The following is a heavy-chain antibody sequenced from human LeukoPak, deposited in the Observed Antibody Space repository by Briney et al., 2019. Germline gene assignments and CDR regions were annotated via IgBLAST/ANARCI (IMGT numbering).Heavy chain of an antibody. V-gene: IGHV1-8*01. CDR2: MTPNSGNT. CDR1: GYTFTSYD. D-gene: IGHD5-18*01. J-gene: IGHJ4*02. Sequence: EPSVKVSCTASGYTFTSYDINWVRQAPGHGREWVGWMTPNSGNTGYAQKFQGRVTMTRNTSISTAYMELRSLRSEDTAVYYCARDPGQRGYSYGFDYWGQGTLVTVSS. CDR3: ARDPGQRGYSYGFDY.